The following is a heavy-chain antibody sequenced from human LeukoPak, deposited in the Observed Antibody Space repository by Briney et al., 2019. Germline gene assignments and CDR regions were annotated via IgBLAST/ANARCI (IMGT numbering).Heavy chain of an antibody. CDR3: AGGTAAGTFGDYAFDI. D-gene: IGHD6-13*01. J-gene: IGHJ3*02. V-gene: IGHV3-20*04. CDR1: GFTFDDYG. Sequence: GGSLRLSCAASGFTFDDYGMSWVRQAPGKGLEWVSGINWNGGSTGYADSVKGRFTISRDNAKNSLYLQMNSLRAEDTALYYCAGGTAAGTFGDYAFDIWGQGAMVTVSS. CDR2: INWNGGST.